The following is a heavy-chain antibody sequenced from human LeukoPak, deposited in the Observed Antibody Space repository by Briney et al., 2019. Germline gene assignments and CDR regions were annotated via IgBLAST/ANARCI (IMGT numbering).Heavy chain of an antibody. CDR2: IKRDGSEK. D-gene: IGHD3-22*01. Sequence: GGSLRLSCAASGFTFSSYWMSWVRQAPWKGLEWVANIKRDGSEKYYVDSVKGRFTISRDNAKNSLYLQMNSLRAEDTAVYYCARDLYYYDSSGYYYEYWGQGTLVTVSS. J-gene: IGHJ4*02. CDR3: ARDLYYYDSSGYYYEY. V-gene: IGHV3-7*01. CDR1: GFTFSSYW.